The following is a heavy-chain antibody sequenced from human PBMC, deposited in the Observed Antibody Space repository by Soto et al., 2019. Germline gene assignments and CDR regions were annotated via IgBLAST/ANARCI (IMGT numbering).Heavy chain of an antibody. J-gene: IGHJ6*02. V-gene: IGHV3-21*01. CDR3: ARESGNYWYYYYGMDV. Sequence: ESGGGLVKPGGSLRLSCAASGFTFSSYSMNWVRQAPGKGLEWVSSISSSSSYIYYADSVKGRFTISRDNAKNSLYLQMNSLRAEDTAVYYCARESGNYWYYYYGMDVWGQGTTVTVSS. CDR1: GFTFSSYS. CDR2: ISSSSSYI. D-gene: IGHD1-26*01.